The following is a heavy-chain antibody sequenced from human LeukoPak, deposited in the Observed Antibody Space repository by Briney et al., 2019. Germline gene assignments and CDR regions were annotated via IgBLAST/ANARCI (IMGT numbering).Heavy chain of an antibody. V-gene: IGHV4-61*10. D-gene: IGHD1-26*01. CDR2: IYHTGRT. CDR3: ARGYGGATGDY. J-gene: IGHJ4*02. Sequence: SETLSLTCTVSSGSISSGSYYWSWIRQPAGKGLEWIGEIYHTGRTKYNPSLKSRVTMSVDKSKNQFSLNLNSLTAADTAVYYCARGYGGATGDYWGQGTLVIVSS. CDR1: SGSISSGSYY.